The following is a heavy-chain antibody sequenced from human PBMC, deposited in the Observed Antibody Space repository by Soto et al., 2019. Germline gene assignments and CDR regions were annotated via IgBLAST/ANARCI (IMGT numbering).Heavy chain of an antibody. CDR1: GGSISSGGYY. Sequence: QVQLQESGPGLVKPSQTLSLTCTVSGGSISSGGYYWSWNRQHPGKGLEWIGYIYYSGSTYYNPSLKRRVTRSVETAKNQFTLKLSSVTAADTAVYYCARSVDPWGQGTLVTVSS. J-gene: IGHJ5*02. CDR3: ARSVDP. V-gene: IGHV4-31*03. CDR2: IYYSGST.